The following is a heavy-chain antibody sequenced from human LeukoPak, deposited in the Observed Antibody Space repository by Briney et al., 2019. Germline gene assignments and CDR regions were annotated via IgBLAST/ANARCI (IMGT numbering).Heavy chain of an antibody. CDR1: GFTFSSYG. Sequence: PGGSLRLSCAASGFTFSSYGMHWVRQAPGKGLEWVAVIWYDGSNKYYADSVKGRFTISRDNSKNTLYLQMNSLRAEDTAVYYCARDFYYDSSGYVDCWGQGTLVNVSS. CDR2: IWYDGSNK. J-gene: IGHJ4*02. V-gene: IGHV3-33*01. D-gene: IGHD3-22*01. CDR3: ARDFYYDSSGYVDC.